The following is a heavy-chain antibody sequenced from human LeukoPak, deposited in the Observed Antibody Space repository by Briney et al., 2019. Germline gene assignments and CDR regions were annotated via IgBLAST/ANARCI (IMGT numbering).Heavy chain of an antibody. D-gene: IGHD6-13*01. CDR3: AREQGYSTSWYNWFDP. J-gene: IGHJ5*02. V-gene: IGHV4-39*02. Sequence: PSETLSLTCTVSGGSISSSSYYWGWIRQPPGKGLEWIGSIYYSGSTYYNPSLKSRVTISVDTSKNQFSLKLSSVTAADTAVYYCAREQGYSTSWYNWFDPWGQGTLVTVSA. CDR2: IYYSGST. CDR1: GGSISSSSYY.